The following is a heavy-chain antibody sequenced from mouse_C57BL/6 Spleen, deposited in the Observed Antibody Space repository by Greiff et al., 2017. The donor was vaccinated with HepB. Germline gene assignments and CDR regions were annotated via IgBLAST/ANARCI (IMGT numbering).Heavy chain of an antibody. Sequence: VQLQQPGAELVRPGSSVKLSCKASGYTFTSYWMHWVKQRPIQGLEWIGNIDPSDSETHYNQKFKDKATLTVDKSSSTAYMQLSSLTSEDSAVYYWARADSNYAMDYWGQGTSVTVSS. CDR3: ARADSNYAMDY. D-gene: IGHD2-5*01. CDR2: IDPSDSET. V-gene: IGHV1-52*01. CDR1: GYTFTSYW. J-gene: IGHJ4*01.